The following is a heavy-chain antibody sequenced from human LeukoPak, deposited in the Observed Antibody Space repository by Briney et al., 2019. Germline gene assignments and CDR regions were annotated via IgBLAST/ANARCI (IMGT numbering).Heavy chain of an antibody. CDR1: GYTFTSYG. D-gene: IGHD3-3*01. J-gene: IGHJ3*01. V-gene: IGHV1-18*01. CDR2: ISVYNGNT. CDR3: ARERGYYDFWSGYSGSDAFDV. Sequence: ASVKVSCKASGYTFTSYGFSWVRQAPGQGLEWMGWISVYNGNTNYARKFQGRVIMTTDTSTTTVYMELRSLRSDDTAVYYCARERGYYDFWSGYSGSDAFDVWGQGTLVAVSS.